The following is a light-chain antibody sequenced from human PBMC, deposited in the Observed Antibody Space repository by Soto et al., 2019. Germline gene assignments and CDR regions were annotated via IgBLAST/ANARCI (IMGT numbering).Light chain of an antibody. CDR3: SSYTSRSTYV. J-gene: IGLJ1*01. V-gene: IGLV2-14*01. CDR1: SSDVGGYNY. CDR2: EVS. Sequence: QSALTQPASVSGSPGQSITISCTGTSSDVGGYNYVSWYQQHPGNAPKLMIYEVSNRPSGVSNRFSGSKSGNTASLTISGLQDEAEADYYCSSYTSRSTYVFGTGTNVTLL.